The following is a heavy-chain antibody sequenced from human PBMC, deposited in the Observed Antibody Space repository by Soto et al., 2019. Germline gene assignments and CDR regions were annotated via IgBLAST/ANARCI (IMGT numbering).Heavy chain of an antibody. Sequence: GGSQRLSCPPSAFTFTTSRMSWFPQSPGKGLEWVAHINPSGGDKYYADSVKGRVTISRDNARNSLSLQMTSLRVEDTGVYFCARARLRDPDFDSWGQGTRVTVSS. V-gene: IGHV3-7*03. CDR1: AFTFTTSR. CDR2: INPSGGDK. J-gene: IGHJ4*02. CDR3: ARARLRDPDFDS. D-gene: IGHD3-10*01.